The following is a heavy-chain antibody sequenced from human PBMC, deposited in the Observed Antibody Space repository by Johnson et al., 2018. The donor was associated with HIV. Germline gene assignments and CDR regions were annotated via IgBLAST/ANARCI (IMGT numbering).Heavy chain of an antibody. CDR1: GFTFSSYG. CDR3: TTARNRLWSSSGWTGFWAFDI. Sequence: QMQLVESGGGVVQPGRSLRLSCAASGFTFSSYGMHWVRQAPGKGLEWVAVIYSGGSTYYADSVKGRFTISRDNSKNTLYLEMNSLKIEDTAVYYCTTARNRLWSSSGWTGFWAFDIWGQGTMVTVSS. V-gene: IGHV3-NL1*01. D-gene: IGHD6-19*01. CDR2: IYSGGST. J-gene: IGHJ3*02.